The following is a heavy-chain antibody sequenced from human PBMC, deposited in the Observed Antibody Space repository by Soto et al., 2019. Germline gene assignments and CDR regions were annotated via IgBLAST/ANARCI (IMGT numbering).Heavy chain of an antibody. D-gene: IGHD4-17*01. CDR3: ARGLEYGDYRPIDY. CDR1: GYTFTSYD. CDR2: MNPNSGNT. Sequence: ASVKVSCKASGYTFTSYDINWVRQATGQGLEWMGWMNPNSGNTGYAQKFQGRVTMTRNTSISTAYMELSSLRSEDTAVYYCARGLEYGDYRPIDYWGQGTLVTVSS. J-gene: IGHJ4*02. V-gene: IGHV1-8*01.